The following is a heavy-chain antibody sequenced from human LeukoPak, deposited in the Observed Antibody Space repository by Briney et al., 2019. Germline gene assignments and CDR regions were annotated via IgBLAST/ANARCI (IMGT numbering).Heavy chain of an antibody. D-gene: IGHD3-3*01. CDR3: ARGAFWSGYYNFDY. Sequence: SETLSLTCTVSGGSISSGDYYWSCIRQPPGKGLEWIGYIYYSGSTYYNPSLKSRVTISVDTSKNQFSLKLSSVTAADTAVYYCARGAFWSGYYNFDYWGQGTLVTVSS. CDR2: IYYSGST. J-gene: IGHJ4*02. V-gene: IGHV4-30-4*01. CDR1: GGSISSGDYY.